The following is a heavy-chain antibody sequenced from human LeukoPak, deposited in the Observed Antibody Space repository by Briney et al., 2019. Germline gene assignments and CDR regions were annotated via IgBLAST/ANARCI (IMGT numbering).Heavy chain of an antibody. D-gene: IGHD5-18*01. J-gene: IGHJ6*03. CDR2: ISGSGGST. Sequence: GGSLRLSCAASGFTFSSYAMSWVRQAPGKGLEWVSAISGSGGSTYYADSVKGRFTISRDNAKNTLYLQMNSLRAEDTAVYYCARARRGYSYGFYDYYYYMDVWGKGTTVTISS. CDR1: GFTFSSYA. CDR3: ARARRGYSYGFYDYYYYMDV. V-gene: IGHV3-23*01.